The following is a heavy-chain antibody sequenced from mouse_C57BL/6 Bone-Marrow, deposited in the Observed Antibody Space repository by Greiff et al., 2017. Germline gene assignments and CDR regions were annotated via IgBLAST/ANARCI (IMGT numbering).Heavy chain of an antibody. CDR1: GYTFTDYY. Sequence: EVMLVESGPELVKPGASVKISCKASGYTFTDYYMNWVKQSHGKSLEWIGDINPNNGGTSYNQKFKGKATLTVDKSSSTAYMELRSLTSEDSAVYYFARRTYYCGSRWYFDVWGTGTTVTVSS. V-gene: IGHV1-26*01. CDR3: ARRTYYCGSRWYFDV. CDR2: INPNNGGT. D-gene: IGHD1-1*01. J-gene: IGHJ1*03.